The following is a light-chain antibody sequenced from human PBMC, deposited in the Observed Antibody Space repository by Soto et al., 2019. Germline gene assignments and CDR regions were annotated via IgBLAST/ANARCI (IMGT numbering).Light chain of an antibody. CDR2: GAS. Sequence: EIVLTQSPGILSLSPGERATLSCRVSQSVSSSYLAWFQQKVGQAPRLLIYGASNRATGIPDRFSGSGSGTDFTLTIIRLEPEDFAVYYCQYYDRSPTFGQGTKVEIK. CDR3: QYYDRSPT. J-gene: IGKJ1*01. CDR1: QSVSSSY. V-gene: IGKV3-20*01.